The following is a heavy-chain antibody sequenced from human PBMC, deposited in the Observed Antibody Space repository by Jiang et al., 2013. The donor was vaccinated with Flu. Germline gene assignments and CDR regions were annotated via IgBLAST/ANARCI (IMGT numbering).Heavy chain of an antibody. CDR1: GFSLSTSGMC. J-gene: IGHJ4*02. CDR3: ARTQYSSGWTPFDY. V-gene: IGHV2-70*01. CDR2: IDWDDDK. Sequence: KPTQTLTLTRTFSGFSLSTSGMCVSWIRQPPGKALEWLALIDWDDDKYYSTSLKTRLTISKDTSKNQVVLTMTNMDPVDTATYYCARTQYSSGWTPFDYWGQGTLVTVSS. D-gene: IGHD6-19*01.